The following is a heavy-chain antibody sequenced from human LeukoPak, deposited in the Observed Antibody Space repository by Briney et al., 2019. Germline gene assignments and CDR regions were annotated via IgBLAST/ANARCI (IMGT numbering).Heavy chain of an antibody. Sequence: GGSLRLSCAASEFTFSNYGMHWVRQAPGKGLELVAGISSDGSEEYYADSVEGRFTISRDNPKNTLYLEMNSLRAEDTAVYYCAKGDNGFYFYFDYWGQGTLVTVSS. CDR1: EFTFSNYG. CDR2: ISSDGSEE. D-gene: IGHD3-22*01. V-gene: IGHV3-30*18. J-gene: IGHJ4*02. CDR3: AKGDNGFYFYFDY.